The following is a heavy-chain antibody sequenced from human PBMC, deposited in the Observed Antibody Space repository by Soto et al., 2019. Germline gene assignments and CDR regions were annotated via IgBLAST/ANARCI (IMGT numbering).Heavy chain of an antibody. CDR1: GGSLNDYY. J-gene: IGHJ6*02. D-gene: IGHD3-10*01. CDR2: IYTSGST. Sequence: SETLSLTCAVSGGSLNDYYWSWIRQPAGKGLEWIGRIYTSGSTNHNPSLKSRVTMSVDTSKSQFSLKLSSVTAADTAVYYCARSNYRSGSYGYGLDVWGQGTTVTVSS. CDR3: ARSNYRSGSYGYGLDV. V-gene: IGHV4-4*07.